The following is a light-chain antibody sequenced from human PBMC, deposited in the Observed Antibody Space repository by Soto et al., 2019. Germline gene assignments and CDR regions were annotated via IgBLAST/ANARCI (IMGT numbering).Light chain of an antibody. CDR3: QQYNSYAT. J-gene: IGKJ2*01. CDR1: KNIGSW. Sequence: DIQMTQSPSTLSASVGDRVTITCRASKNIGSWLAWYQQKPGKAPKLLMYKASSLESGVPSRFSGSGSGTEFTLTISSLQPDDFATYYCQQYNSYATFGQGTKLEI. CDR2: KAS. V-gene: IGKV1-5*03.